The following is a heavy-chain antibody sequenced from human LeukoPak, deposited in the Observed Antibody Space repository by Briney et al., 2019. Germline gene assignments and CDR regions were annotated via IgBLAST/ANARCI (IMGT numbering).Heavy chain of an antibody. CDR2: IVVGSSNT. J-gene: IGHJ4*02. D-gene: IGHD6-13*01. CDR1: GFTFTSSA. V-gene: IGHV1-58*01. Sequence: ASVKVSCKASGFTFTSSAVQWVRQARGQRLEWIGWIVVGSSNTNYAQKFQERVTITRDMSTSTAYMELSSLRSEDTAVYYCAADLRYSSSWYMLVRGFDYWGQGTLVTVSS. CDR3: AADLRYSSSWYMLVRGFDY.